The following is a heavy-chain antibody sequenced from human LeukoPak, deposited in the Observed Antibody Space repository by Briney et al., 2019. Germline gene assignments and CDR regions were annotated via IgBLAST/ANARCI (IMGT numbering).Heavy chain of an antibody. CDR2: IFYTGST. Sequence: KPSETLSLTCTVSGGSISSGSYYWGWIRQPPGKGLEWIGNIFYTGSTYYNPSLKSRVTMSVDTSKNQLSLRLSSVTAADTAVYYCARDETPYCSSTSCYVRVGAFDIWGQGTMVTVSS. J-gene: IGHJ3*02. CDR3: ARDETPYCSSTSCYVRVGAFDI. CDR1: GGSISSGSYY. D-gene: IGHD2-2*01. V-gene: IGHV4-39*07.